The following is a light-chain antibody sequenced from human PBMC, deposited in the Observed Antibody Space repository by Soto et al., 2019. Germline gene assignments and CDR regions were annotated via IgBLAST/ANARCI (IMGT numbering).Light chain of an antibody. V-gene: IGKV3-15*01. CDR3: QHYDNWPPYT. CDR2: GAS. J-gene: IGKJ2*01. Sequence: EVVMTQSPATLSMSPGERAMLSCRASQSVRSNLAWYQQKPGQAPRLLIYGASTRATGIPVRFSGSGSGTEFTLTISSLQSEDSAVYCCQHYDNWPPYTFGQGTKVEI. CDR1: QSVRSN.